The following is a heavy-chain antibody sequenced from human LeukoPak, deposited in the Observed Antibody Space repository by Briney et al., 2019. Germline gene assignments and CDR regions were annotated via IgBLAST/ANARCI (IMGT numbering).Heavy chain of an antibody. CDR1: GYSLSSGFY. CDR2: VFRRGDV. J-gene: IGHJ5*02. CDR3: ARFGTRDNCCHPGIDT. V-gene: IGHV4-38-2*02. Sequence: PSETLSLTCTVYGYSLSSGFYWGWIRQPPGKGLEWVATVFRRGDVYYNPSLVRRVTISMDTSKNQFSLRLNSVTAADTALYYCARFGTRDNCCHPGIDTWGQGASVTVSS. D-gene: IGHD1-1*01.